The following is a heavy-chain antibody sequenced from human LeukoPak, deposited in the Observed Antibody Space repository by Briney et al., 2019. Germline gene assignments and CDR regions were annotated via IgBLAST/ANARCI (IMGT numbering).Heavy chain of an antibody. D-gene: IGHD2-2*01. CDR2: IFYSGST. J-gene: IGHJ5*02. CDR3: ARQPGEVVPAATNWFDP. V-gene: IGHV4-39*01. Sequence: PSETLSLTCTVSGGSISSSSYYWGWIRQPPGKGPEWIGSIFYSGSTYYNPSLKSRVTISVDTSKNQFSLKLSSVTAADTAVYYCARQPGEVVPAATNWFDPWGQGTLVTVSS. CDR1: GGSISSSSYY.